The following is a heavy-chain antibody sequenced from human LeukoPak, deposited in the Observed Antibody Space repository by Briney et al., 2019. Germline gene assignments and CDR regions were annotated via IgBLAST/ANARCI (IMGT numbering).Heavy chain of an antibody. J-gene: IGHJ4*02. Sequence: GGTLRLSCAASGFTFSSYGMHWVRQAPGKGLELGAVIWYDGSNKYFADSVKGRFTISRDNSKNTMFLQMSSLRAEDTAVYYCARASAGPFPLDYWGQGTLVTVSS. CDR1: GFTFSSYG. D-gene: IGHD6-13*01. CDR2: IWYDGSNK. V-gene: IGHV3-33*01. CDR3: ARASAGPFPLDY.